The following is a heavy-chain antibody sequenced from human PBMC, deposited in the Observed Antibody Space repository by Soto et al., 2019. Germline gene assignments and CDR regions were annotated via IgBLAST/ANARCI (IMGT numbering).Heavy chain of an antibody. CDR1: GFTFSNYY. Sequence: EVRLVESGGDLVQPGGSLRLSCIASGFTFSNYYMSWVRQAPGKGLEWVANIKEDGSEKYYVDSVRGRFTISRDNAKNSLYLQMNSLRTEDTAVYYCSSSASTYRGYWGQGTLVTVSS. D-gene: IGHD1-26*01. CDR2: IKEDGSEK. CDR3: SSSASTYRGY. V-gene: IGHV3-7*01. J-gene: IGHJ4*02.